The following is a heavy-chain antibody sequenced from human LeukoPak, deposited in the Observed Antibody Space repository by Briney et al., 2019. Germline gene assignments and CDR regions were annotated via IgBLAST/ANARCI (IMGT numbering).Heavy chain of an antibody. D-gene: IGHD3-9*01. V-gene: IGHV3-48*03. CDR2: ISSSGSTI. J-gene: IGHJ3*02. CDR1: GFTFSSYE. Sequence: GGSLRLSCAASGFTFSSYEMNWVRQAPGKGLEWVSYISSSGSTIYYADSVKGRFTISRDNAKNSLYLQMNSLRAEDTAVYYCARGARLAKRPDAFDIWGQGTMVTVSS. CDR3: ARGARLAKRPDAFDI.